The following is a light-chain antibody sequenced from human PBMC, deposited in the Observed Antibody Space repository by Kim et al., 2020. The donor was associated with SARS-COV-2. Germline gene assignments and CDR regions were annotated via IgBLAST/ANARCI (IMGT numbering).Light chain of an antibody. CDR3: QQYGSSPYT. V-gene: IGKV3-20*01. CDR2: GAS. Sequence: SPGEEATLSCRASQSVSSSCLAGYQQKPGQAPRLLIYGASSRATGIPDRCSGSGSGTDFTLTISRLEPEDFAVYYCQQYGSSPYTFGQGTKLEI. CDR1: QSVSSSC. J-gene: IGKJ2*01.